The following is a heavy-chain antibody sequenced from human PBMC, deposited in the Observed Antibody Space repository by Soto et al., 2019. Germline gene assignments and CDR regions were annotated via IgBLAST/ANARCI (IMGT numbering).Heavy chain of an antibody. CDR3: ARSESSGLYYGMDV. Sequence: SETLSLTSTFSCGSSISYYWSWIRQPPGKGLEWIGYIYYSGSTNYNPSLKSRVTISVDTSKNQFSLKLSSVTAADTAVYYCARSESSGLYYGMDVWGQGTTVTVSS. CDR1: CGSSISYY. CDR2: IYYSGST. V-gene: IGHV4-59*01. D-gene: IGHD3-22*01. J-gene: IGHJ6*02.